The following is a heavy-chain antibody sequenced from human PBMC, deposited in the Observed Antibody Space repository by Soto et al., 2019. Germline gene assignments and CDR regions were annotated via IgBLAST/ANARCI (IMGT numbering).Heavy chain of an antibody. J-gene: IGHJ5*02. V-gene: IGHV4-4*07. CDR1: GDSVSKYY. D-gene: IGHD4-17*01. CDR2: IYTTRSH. CDR3: ARSPAYGDYANLDT. Sequence: SETLSLTCTVSGDSVSKYYWNWIRQPAGKGLEWIGRIYTTRSHNYNPSLKSRVTMSVDTSKNQFSLKLNLSSVTAADTAVYYCARSPAYGDYANLDTWGQGTLVTVSS.